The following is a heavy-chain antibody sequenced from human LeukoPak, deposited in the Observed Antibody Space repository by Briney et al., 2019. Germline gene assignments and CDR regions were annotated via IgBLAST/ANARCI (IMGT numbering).Heavy chain of an antibody. J-gene: IGHJ4*02. D-gene: IGHD3-10*01. V-gene: IGHV4-34*01. CDR3: ARGPVSVRGPPNY. CDR1: GGSFSGYY. CDR2: INHSGST. Sequence: SETLSLTCAVYGGSFSGYYWSWIRQPPGKGLEWIGEINHSGSTNYSPSLKSRVTISVDTSKNQFSLKLSSVTAADTAVYYCARGPVSVRGPPNYWGQGTLVTVSS.